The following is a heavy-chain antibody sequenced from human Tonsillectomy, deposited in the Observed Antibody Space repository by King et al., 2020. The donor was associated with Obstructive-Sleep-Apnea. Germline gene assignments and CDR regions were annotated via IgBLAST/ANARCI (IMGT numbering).Heavy chain of an antibody. J-gene: IGHJ4*02. CDR3: ARDPRYYYGSGSYSYFDH. V-gene: IGHV3-23*04. Sequence: VQLVESGGGLVQPGGSLRLSCATSGFTFSSYAMSWVRQAPGKGLEWVSALSGSGGRTFYADPVKGRFTISRDNSKNRLYLQMNSLRAEDTAVYYCARDPRYYYGSGSYSYFDHWGQGTLVTVSS. CDR1: GFTFSSYA. CDR2: LSGSGGRT. D-gene: IGHD3-10*01.